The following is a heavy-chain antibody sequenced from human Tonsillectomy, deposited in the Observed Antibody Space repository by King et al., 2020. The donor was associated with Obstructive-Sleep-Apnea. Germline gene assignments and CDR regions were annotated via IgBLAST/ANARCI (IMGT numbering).Heavy chain of an antibody. J-gene: IGHJ4*02. CDR3: AKDIYSGWYEGHFEY. D-gene: IGHD6-19*01. CDR1: GFTFDYYA. Sequence: VQLVESGGGLVQPGRPLRLSCGASGFTFDYYAMHWVRQAPGKGLEWVSGISWNSGSIGCADSVKGRFTSSRDNTKNSVYLQMNSLRGEDTAMYYCAKDIYSGWYEGHFEYWGQGALVTVSS. V-gene: IGHV3-9*01. CDR2: ISWNSGSI.